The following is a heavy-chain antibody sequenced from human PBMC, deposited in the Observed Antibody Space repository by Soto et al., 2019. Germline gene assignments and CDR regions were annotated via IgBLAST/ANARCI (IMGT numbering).Heavy chain of an antibody. V-gene: IGHV3-23*01. CDR3: AKAPIGDQARRRNWFDP. Sequence: VGSLRLSCAASGFTFSSYAMSWVRQAPGKGLEWVSAISGSGGSTYYADSVKGRFTISRDNSKNTLYLQMNSLRAEDTAVYYCAKAPIGDQARRRNWFDPWGQGTLVTVSS. D-gene: IGHD3-10*01. J-gene: IGHJ5*02. CDR1: GFTFSSYA. CDR2: ISGSGGST.